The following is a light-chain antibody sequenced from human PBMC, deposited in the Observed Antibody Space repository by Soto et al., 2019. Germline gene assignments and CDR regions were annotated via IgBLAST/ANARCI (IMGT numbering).Light chain of an antibody. Sequence: EIVLTQSPATLSLSPGERATLSCRASQNVHGYLAWYQQKPGQAPRLLIYDASNRATGIPARFSGSGSGTDFTLTISSLEPEDFAVYYCHQRSNWPRRTFGQGTKVEIK. V-gene: IGKV3-11*01. J-gene: IGKJ1*01. CDR2: DAS. CDR1: QNVHGY. CDR3: HQRSNWPRRT.